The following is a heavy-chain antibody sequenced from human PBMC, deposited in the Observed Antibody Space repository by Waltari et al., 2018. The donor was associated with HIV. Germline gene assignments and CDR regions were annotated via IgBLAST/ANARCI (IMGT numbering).Heavy chain of an antibody. J-gene: IGHJ5*01. CDR1: GFTFRDYA. CDR3: AKDGRLRWYGDTGWLDS. Sequence: QVHLVESGGGVVQPGRSLRLSCVTSGFTFRDYAFHWVRQAPGKGLEWLAAISYDGTNQYEAKSVRGRFIISRDDATNTVHLQMGSLRDEDTAMYFCAKDGRLRWYGDTGWLDSWGRGSQVTVSS. CDR2: ISYDGTNQ. D-gene: IGHD3-10*01. V-gene: IGHV3-30*15.